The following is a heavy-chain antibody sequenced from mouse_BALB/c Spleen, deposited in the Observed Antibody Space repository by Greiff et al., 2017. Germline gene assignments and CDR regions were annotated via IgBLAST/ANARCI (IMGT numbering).Heavy chain of an antibody. CDR3: AREDYDYDRLYYYAMDY. CDR2: ISSGGST. J-gene: IGHJ4*01. D-gene: IGHD2-4*01. V-gene: IGHV5-6-5*01. CDR1: GFTFSSYA. Sequence: EVQLVESGGGLVKPGGSLKLSCAASGFTFSSYAMSWVRQTPEKRLEWVASISSGGSTYYPDSVKGRFTISRDNARNLLYLQMSSLRSEDTAMYYCAREDYDYDRLYYYAMDYWGQGTSVTVSS.